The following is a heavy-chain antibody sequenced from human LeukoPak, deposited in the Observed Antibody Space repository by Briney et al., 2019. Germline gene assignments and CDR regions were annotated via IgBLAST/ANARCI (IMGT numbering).Heavy chain of an antibody. CDR2: IYHSGST. V-gene: IGHV4-4*02. D-gene: IGHD4-17*01. Sequence: PSETLSLTCAVSGGSISSSNWWSWVRQPPGKGLEWIGEIYHSGSTNYNPSLKSRVTISVDKSKNQFSLKLSSVTAADTAVYYCARGFYDYGDYRDWYFDLWGRGTLVTVSS. J-gene: IGHJ2*01. CDR1: GGSISSSNW. CDR3: ARGFYDYGDYRDWYFDL.